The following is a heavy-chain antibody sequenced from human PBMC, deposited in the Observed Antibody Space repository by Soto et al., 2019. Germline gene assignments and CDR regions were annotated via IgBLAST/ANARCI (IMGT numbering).Heavy chain of an antibody. Sequence: QVQLQESGPGLVKPSQTLSLTCTVSGGSISSGGYYWSWIRQHPGKGLEWIGYIYYSGSTYYNPSLKSRVTISVDTSKNQFSLKLSSVTAADTAVYYCARGRKIFGVVLGTGEQNWFDPWGQGTLVTVSS. J-gene: IGHJ5*02. CDR1: GGSISSGGYY. V-gene: IGHV4-31*03. CDR3: ARGRKIFGVVLGTGEQNWFDP. CDR2: IYYSGST. D-gene: IGHD3-3*01.